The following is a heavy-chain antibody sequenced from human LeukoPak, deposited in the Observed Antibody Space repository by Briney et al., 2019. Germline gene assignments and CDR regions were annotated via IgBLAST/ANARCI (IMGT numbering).Heavy chain of an antibody. CDR3: ARHSPVRYYYGMDV. D-gene: IGHD4-17*01. CDR1: GGSFSGYY. V-gene: IGHV4-59*08. Sequence: SETLSLTCAVYGGSFSGYYWSWIRQPPGKGLEWIGYIYYSGSTNYSPSLKSRVTISVDTSKNQFSLKLSSVTAADTAVYYCARHSPVRYYYGMDVWGQGTTVTVSS. CDR2: IYYSGST. J-gene: IGHJ6*02.